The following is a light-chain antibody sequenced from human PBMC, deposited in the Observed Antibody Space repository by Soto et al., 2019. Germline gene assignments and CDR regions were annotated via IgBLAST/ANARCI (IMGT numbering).Light chain of an antibody. CDR2: EVS. CDR1: SSDVGGYNY. Sequence: QSVLTQPASVSGSPRQSITISCTGTSSDVGGYNYVSWYQQHPGKAPKLMIYEVSNRPSGVSNRFSGSKSGNTASLTISGLQAEDEADYCCSSYTSSSILYVFGTGTKLAVL. J-gene: IGLJ1*01. V-gene: IGLV2-14*01. CDR3: SSYTSSSILYV.